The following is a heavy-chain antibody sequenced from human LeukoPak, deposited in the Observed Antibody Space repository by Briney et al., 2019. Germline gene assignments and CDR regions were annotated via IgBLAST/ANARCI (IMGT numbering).Heavy chain of an antibody. Sequence: PSETLTLTCNVSGDTLGYYYRTWVRQPPGKGLEWIGYIYYTGSTNYNPSLKSRVTISVDTSLTQFFLKLSSVTAADSALYFCARLTTYSFDTNGYSAFDSWGQGTLVTVSS. J-gene: IGHJ4*02. CDR3: ARLTTYSFDTNGYSAFDS. CDR1: GDTLGYYY. CDR2: IYYTGST. D-gene: IGHD3-22*01. V-gene: IGHV4-59*01.